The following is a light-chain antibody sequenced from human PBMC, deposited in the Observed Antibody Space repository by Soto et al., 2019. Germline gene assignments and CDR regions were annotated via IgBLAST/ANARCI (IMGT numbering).Light chain of an antibody. CDR1: SSDVENYKL. V-gene: IGLV2-23*02. CDR2: EIT. Sequence: QSALNQPASMSGSPGQSVTISCTATSSDVENYKLVSWYQQHPGKAPKLIIYEITKRPSGVSNRFSGSKSANTASLTISGLQPEDEADYYCCSSAGSYVFGTGTKVTVL. J-gene: IGLJ1*01. CDR3: CSSAGSYV.